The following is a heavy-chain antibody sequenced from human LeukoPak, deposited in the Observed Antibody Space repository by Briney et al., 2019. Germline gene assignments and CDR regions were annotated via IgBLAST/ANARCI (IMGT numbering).Heavy chain of an antibody. V-gene: IGHV4-4*07. Sequence: PAETLSLSCTVSGLPIRYCYWSWLRPPAGEGLEWIGRIYATMNTDDNPSLKVSVTMSIASSKNQFYLRLPSVTDADTAVYSCAREHKNYDGGGYFFGYWGQGTLVTVSS. CDR3: AREHKNYDGGGYFFGY. J-gene: IGHJ4*02. CDR1: GLPIRYCY. D-gene: IGHD3-22*01. CDR2: IYATMNT.